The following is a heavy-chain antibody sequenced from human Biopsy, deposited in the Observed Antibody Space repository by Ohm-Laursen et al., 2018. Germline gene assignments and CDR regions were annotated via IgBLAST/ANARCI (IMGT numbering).Heavy chain of an antibody. CDR1: GYTFTTYY. CDR3: AVPYYYNYGLDV. J-gene: IGHJ6*02. V-gene: IGHV1-46*01. CDR2: INPSGGST. Sequence: EASVKVSCKASGYTFTTYYMHWVRQAPGRGLEWVGIINPSGGSTTYAQKFQGRVTMTRDTSTSTVYMELSSLRSEDTAVYYCAVPYYYNYGLDVWGRGTTVTVSS.